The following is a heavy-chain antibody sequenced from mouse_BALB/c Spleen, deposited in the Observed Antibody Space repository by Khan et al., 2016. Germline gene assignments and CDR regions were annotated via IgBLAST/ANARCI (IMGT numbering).Heavy chain of an antibody. V-gene: IGHV2-9*02. CDR1: GFSLTSYG. CDR2: IWAGGST. CDR3: ARLEDI. D-gene: IGHD1-3*01. Sequence: QVQLKESGPGLVAPSQSLSITCTVSGFSLTSYGVHWVRQPPGHGLEWLGVIWAGGSTNYNSALMSCLSISHDTSKSQVFLKMNSLQTDDTAMYSCARLEDIWGQGTTLTVSS. J-gene: IGHJ2*01.